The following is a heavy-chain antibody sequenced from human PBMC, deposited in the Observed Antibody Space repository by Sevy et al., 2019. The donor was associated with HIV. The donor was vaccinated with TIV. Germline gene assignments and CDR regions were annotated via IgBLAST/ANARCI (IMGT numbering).Heavy chain of an antibody. CDR2: IWYDGRTE. J-gene: IGHJ5*01. CDR3: ARDAARVIVPTAGFDS. V-gene: IGHV3-33*01. D-gene: IGHD1-1*01. CDR1: GFTFRSFS. Sequence: GGSLRLSCVASGFTFRSFSMHWVRQAPGKGLEWVAAIWYDGRTERYADSVQGQFTISRDNSKKTLYLQMTSLRDEDTAIYYCARDAARVIVPTAGFDSWGQGTLVTVSS.